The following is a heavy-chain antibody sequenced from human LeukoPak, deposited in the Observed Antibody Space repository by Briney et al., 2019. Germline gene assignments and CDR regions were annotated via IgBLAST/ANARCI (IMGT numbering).Heavy chain of an antibody. CDR1: GFTFGTYD. V-gene: IGHV3-30*02. CDR3: AKDRETFSSYGYFDY. Sequence: PGGSLRLSCATSGFTFGTYDMHWVRQAPGKGLEWVAHIRYDGLKKRYADSVRGRVTVSRDNSKNTLYLQMNGLRAEDTAVYYCAKDRETFSSYGYFDYWGQGTLVPVSS. CDR2: IRYDGLKK. D-gene: IGHD2-21*01. J-gene: IGHJ4*02.